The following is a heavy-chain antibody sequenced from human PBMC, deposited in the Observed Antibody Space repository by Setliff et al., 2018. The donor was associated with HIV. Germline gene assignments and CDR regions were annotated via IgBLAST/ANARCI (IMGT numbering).Heavy chain of an antibody. CDR3: AKGLSGPFDY. CDR2: ISGSGGST. CDR1: GFTFSDYY. Sequence: GGSLRLSCAASGFTFSDYYMSWVRQAPGKGLEWVSGISGSGGSTYYADSVKGRFTISRDNSKNTLYLQMNSLRAQDTAVYYCAKGLSGPFDYWGQGTLVTVSS. D-gene: IGHD3-16*02. V-gene: IGHV3-23*01. J-gene: IGHJ4*02.